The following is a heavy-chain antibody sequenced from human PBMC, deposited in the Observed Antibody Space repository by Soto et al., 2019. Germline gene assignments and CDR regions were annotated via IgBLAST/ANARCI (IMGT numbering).Heavy chain of an antibody. CDR2: INAYNGNT. D-gene: IGHD3-16*01. CDR1: GYSFTRYG. J-gene: IGHJ6*02. Sequence: QVQLVQSGAEVKNPGASVKVSCKASGYSFTRYGIGWARQAPGQGREWMGWINAYNGNTNYAQNLQGRLTLTTDTSTTTAYRELRSLRSNDTAIYYCAMVDVYVTPSPQDVWGQGTTVTVSS. CDR3: AMVDVYVTPSPQDV. V-gene: IGHV1-18*01.